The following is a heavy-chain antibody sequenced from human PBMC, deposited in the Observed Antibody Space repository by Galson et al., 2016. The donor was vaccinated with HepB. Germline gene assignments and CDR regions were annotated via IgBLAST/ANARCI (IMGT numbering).Heavy chain of an antibody. CDR2: ITSSSSTI. CDR1: GFTFSSYS. CDR3: ARESYYGGNSLDQYYFDY. D-gene: IGHD4-23*01. J-gene: IGHJ4*02. V-gene: IGHV3-48*02. Sequence: SLRLSCAVSGFTFSSYSMDWVRQAPGKGLEWVSYITSSSSTIYYAGSVKGRFTISRDNAKNPLYLQMNSLRDEDTAVYYCARESYYGGNSLDQYYFDYWGQGTLVTVSS.